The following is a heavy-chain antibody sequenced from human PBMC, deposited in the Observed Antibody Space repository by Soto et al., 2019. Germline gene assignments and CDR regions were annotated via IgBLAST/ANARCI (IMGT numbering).Heavy chain of an antibody. CDR2: TYYRSKWYY. Sequence: TLSLICAITGDSVSSNSAGWSWVRQSPSRGLEWLGRTYYRSKWYYEYAVSVRGRITINPDTSKNQYSLQLNSVTPEDTAVYFCARGEQYSGGIFDYWGQGTLVTVSS. V-gene: IGHV6-1*01. CDR3: ARGEQYSGGIFDY. D-gene: IGHD1-26*01. CDR1: GDSVSSNSAG. J-gene: IGHJ4*01.